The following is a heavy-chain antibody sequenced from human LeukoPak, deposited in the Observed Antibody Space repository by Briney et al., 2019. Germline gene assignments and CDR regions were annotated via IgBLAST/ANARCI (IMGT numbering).Heavy chain of an antibody. CDR3: ASCFYDSSGYYYYFDY. CDR1: RGTFSSYA. Sequence: GASVKVSCKASRGTFSSYAISWVRQAPGQGLEWMGGIIPIFGTANYAQKFQGRVTITTDESTSTAYMELSSLRSEDTAVYYCASCFYDSSGYYYYFDYWGQGTLVTVSS. V-gene: IGHV1-69*05. CDR2: IIPIFGTA. D-gene: IGHD3-22*01. J-gene: IGHJ4*02.